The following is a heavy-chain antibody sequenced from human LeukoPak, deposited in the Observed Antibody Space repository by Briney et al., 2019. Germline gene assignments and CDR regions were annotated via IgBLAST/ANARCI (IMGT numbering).Heavy chain of an antibody. V-gene: IGHV4-4*07. Sequence: SETLSLTCTVSGGSTSDYYWSWIRQPAGKGLEWIGHIYTSASGSTNYNPSLKSRVTMSVDTSKNQLSLRLSSVTAADTAVYYCARDLQWSYGTEYWGQGTLVTVSS. CDR3: ARDLQWSYGTEY. CDR1: GGSTSDYY. CDR2: IYTSASGST. J-gene: IGHJ4*02. D-gene: IGHD1-26*01.